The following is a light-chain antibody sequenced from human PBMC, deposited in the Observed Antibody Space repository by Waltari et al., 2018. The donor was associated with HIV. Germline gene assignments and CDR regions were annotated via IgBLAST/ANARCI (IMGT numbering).Light chain of an antibody. J-gene: IGLJ3*02. CDR2: DVP. V-gene: IGLV1-40*01. Sequence: QSVLTQPPSLSGAPGQRVTISCTGYNSNIVAGQVVPGYQYRPDTGHKLFIFDVPSRPSGLSDPFSGFSSGNSASLALIALRAEDEAEYYCQWYASGRRGGTWVFGGGTTVTVL. CDR1: NSNIVAGQV. CDR3: QWYASGRRGGTWV.